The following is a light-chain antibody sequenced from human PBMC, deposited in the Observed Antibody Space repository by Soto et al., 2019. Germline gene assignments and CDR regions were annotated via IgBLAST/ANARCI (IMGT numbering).Light chain of an antibody. J-gene: IGLJ1*01. Sequence: QSVLTQPAPVSGSPGQSITISCTGTSSDVGGYDYVSWYQQHPGKVPKLMIFEVSNRPSGVSYRFSGSKSGNTASLTISGLQAEDEADYYCSSYTGSSTLYVFGTGTKVTVL. CDR3: SSYTGSSTLYV. CDR1: SSDVGGYDY. CDR2: EVS. V-gene: IGLV2-14*01.